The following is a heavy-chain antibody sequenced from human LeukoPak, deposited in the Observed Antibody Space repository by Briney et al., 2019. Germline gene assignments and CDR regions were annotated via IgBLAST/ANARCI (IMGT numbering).Heavy chain of an antibody. J-gene: IGHJ4*02. Sequence: GASVKVSCKASGYTFTGYYMHWVRQAPGQGLEWMGWINPNSGDPNYTQNFQGRVTMTRDTSISTAYMELSSLRSDDKAVYYCARGGDGNRRDFDYWGQGILVTVSS. D-gene: IGHD5-24*01. CDR2: INPNSGDP. CDR3: ARGGDGNRRDFDY. CDR1: GYTFTGYY. V-gene: IGHV1-2*02.